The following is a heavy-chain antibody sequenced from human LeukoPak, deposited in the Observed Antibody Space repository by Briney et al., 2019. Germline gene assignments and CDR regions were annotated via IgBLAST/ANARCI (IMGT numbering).Heavy chain of an antibody. J-gene: IGHJ6*03. CDR1: GYTFTSYY. Sequence: ASVKVSCKASGYTFTSYYMHWVRQAPGQGLEWMGIINPSGGSTSYAQKFQGRVTMTRDTSKNQFSLKLSSVTAADTAVYYCARDKEGYSSRYYYYYMDVWAKGTTVTVSS. CDR2: INPSGGST. D-gene: IGHD6-13*01. CDR3: ARDKEGYSSRYYYYYMDV. V-gene: IGHV1-46*01.